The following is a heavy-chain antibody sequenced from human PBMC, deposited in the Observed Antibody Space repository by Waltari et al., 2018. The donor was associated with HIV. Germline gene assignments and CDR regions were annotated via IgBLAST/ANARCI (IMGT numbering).Heavy chain of an antibody. J-gene: IGHJ5*02. CDR2: IYPGDSDT. D-gene: IGHD3-22*01. CDR1: GYSFTSYW. CDR3: ARREYYYDSSGYSFNWFDP. V-gene: IGHV5-51*03. Sequence: EVQLVQSGAEVKKPWASLKISCKGSGYSFTSYWTALVRQMPGKGLEWIGIIYPGDSDTRYSPSFQGQVTISADKSISTAYLQWSSLKASDTAMYYCARREYYYDSSGYSFNWFDPWGQGTLVTVSS.